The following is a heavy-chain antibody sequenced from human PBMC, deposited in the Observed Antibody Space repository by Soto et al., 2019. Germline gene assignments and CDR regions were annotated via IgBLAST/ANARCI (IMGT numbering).Heavy chain of an antibody. CDR1: GFTFSSYA. Sequence: EVQLLESGGGLVQPGGSLRLSCAASGFTFSSYAMSWVRQAPGKGLEWVSAISGSGGSTYYADSVKGRFTISRDNSKNTLYLQMNSLRAEDTAVYYCAKVPTVITIFGVAMFDYWGQGTLVIVSS. V-gene: IGHV3-23*01. CDR2: ISGSGGST. D-gene: IGHD3-3*01. J-gene: IGHJ4*02. CDR3: AKVPTVITIFGVAMFDY.